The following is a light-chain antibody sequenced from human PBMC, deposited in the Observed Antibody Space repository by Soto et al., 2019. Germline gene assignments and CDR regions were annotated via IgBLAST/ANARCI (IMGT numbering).Light chain of an antibody. J-gene: IGKJ5*01. CDR1: QSVSSSY. CDR3: QQYGGSLIT. V-gene: IGKV3-20*01. Sequence: EIVLTQSPGTLSLSPGERATLSCRASQSVSSSYLAWYQQKPGQAPRLLIYGASSRATGIPDRFSGSGFGTDFTLTISRLEPEDFAVYYCQQYGGSLITFGQGTRLEI. CDR2: GAS.